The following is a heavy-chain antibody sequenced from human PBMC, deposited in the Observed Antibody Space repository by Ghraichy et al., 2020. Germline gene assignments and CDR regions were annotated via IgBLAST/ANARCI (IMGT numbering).Heavy chain of an antibody. CDR1: GFTFSSYT. J-gene: IGHJ4*02. D-gene: IGHD2-15*01. V-gene: IGHV3-21*01. CDR3: ARAFCGDGTCYGFFDH. Sequence: GESLNISCAASGFTFSSYTMNWVRQAPGKGLEWLAYTSMYGTSIQYSESVRGRFTISRDGAKNSLHLQLTSLRDDDSAIYYCARAFCGDGTCYGFFDHWGQGTQVTVSA. CDR2: TSMYGTSI.